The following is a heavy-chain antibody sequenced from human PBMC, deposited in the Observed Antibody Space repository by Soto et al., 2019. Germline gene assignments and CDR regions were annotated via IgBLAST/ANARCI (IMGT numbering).Heavy chain of an antibody. Sequence: PGGSLRLSCAASGFTFSSYGMHWVLQAPCKGLEWVAVISYDGSNKYYADSVKGRFTISSDNSKNTLYLQMNSLRAEDTAVYYCAKDHYDILTCYAHSAFDNWGQGTMVTVSS. CDR1: GFTFSSYG. D-gene: IGHD3-9*01. J-gene: IGHJ3*02. CDR3: AKDHYDILTCYAHSAFDN. V-gene: IGHV3-30*18. CDR2: ISYDGSNK.